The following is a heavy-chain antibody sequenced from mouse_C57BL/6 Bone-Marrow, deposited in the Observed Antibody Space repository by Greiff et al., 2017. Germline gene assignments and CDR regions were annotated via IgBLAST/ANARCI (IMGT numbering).Heavy chain of an antibody. V-gene: IGHV1-22*01. CDR3: ARGGVYYGNFAWFAY. CDR2: INPNNGGT. D-gene: IGHD2-1*01. CDR1: GYTFTDYN. Sequence: VQLKQSGPELVKPGASVKMSCKASGYTFTDYNMHWVKQSHGKSLEWIGYINPNNGGTSYNQKFKGKATLTVNKSSSTAYMELRSLTSEDSAVYYCARGGVYYGNFAWFAYWGQGTLVTVSA. J-gene: IGHJ3*01.